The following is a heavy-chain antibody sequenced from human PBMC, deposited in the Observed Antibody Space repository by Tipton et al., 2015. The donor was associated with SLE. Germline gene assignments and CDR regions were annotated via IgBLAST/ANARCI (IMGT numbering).Heavy chain of an antibody. Sequence: SLRLSCAASGFTVSSNYMTWVRQAPGKGLEWVAFIRYDGSNKYYADSVKGRFTISRDNSKNTLYLQMNSLRAEDTAVYYCARDPGYCSGGSCHLFDYWGQGTLVTVSS. D-gene: IGHD2-15*01. CDR2: IRYDGSNK. CDR1: GFTVSSNY. V-gene: IGHV3-30*02. J-gene: IGHJ4*02. CDR3: ARDPGYCSGGSCHLFDY.